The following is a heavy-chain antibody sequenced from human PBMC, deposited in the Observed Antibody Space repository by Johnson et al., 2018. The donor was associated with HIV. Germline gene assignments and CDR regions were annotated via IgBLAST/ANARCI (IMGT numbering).Heavy chain of an antibody. J-gene: IGHJ3*02. CDR3: ARERVAVTGPTRAFDI. CDR2: IGTAGET. Sequence: MMLVESGGGLVQPGGSLRLSCAASGFTFSSYDMHWVRQATGKGLEWVSAIGTAGETYYPGSVKGRFTISRDNSKNTLHLQMNSLRPEDTAVYYCARERVAVTGPTRAFDIWGQGTMVIVSS. CDR1: GFTFSSYD. V-gene: IGHV3-13*01. D-gene: IGHD6-19*01.